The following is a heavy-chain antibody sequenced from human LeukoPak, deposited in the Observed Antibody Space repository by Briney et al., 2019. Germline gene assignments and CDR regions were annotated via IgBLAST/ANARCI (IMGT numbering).Heavy chain of an antibody. Sequence: SQTLSLTCTVSGGSISSGSYYWSWIRQPAGKGLEWIGRIYTSGSTNYNPSLKSRVTISVDTSKNQFSLKLSSVTAADTAVYYCARGGIYYYDSSGYYRWGQGTLVTVSS. V-gene: IGHV4-61*02. CDR3: ARGGIYYYDSSGYYR. CDR1: GGSISSGSYY. D-gene: IGHD3-22*01. CDR2: IYTSGST. J-gene: IGHJ5*02.